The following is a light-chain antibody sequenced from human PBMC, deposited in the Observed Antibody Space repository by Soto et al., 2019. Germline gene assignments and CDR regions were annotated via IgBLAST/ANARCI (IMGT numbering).Light chain of an antibody. CDR2: DAS. CDR1: QSFTSN. V-gene: IGKV3-15*01. Sequence: ETVMTQSPATLSASPGERATLSCRASQSFTSNFAWYQQKPGQAPRLLIYDASIRATGIPARFSGSGSGTEFTLTISSLQSEDFAVYYCQQYNNWPPWTFGRGTKVDI. CDR3: QQYNNWPPWT. J-gene: IGKJ1*01.